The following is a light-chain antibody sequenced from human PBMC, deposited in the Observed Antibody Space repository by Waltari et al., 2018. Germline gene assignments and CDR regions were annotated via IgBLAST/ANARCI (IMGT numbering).Light chain of an antibody. J-gene: IGLJ2*01. CDR3: CSYTSRKTRL. CDR2: EVS. Sequence: QSALTQPASVSGSPGQSITISCTGTSSDAGAYNSVSWYQQPPGKAPKLMIYEVSNRPSGISNRFSGSKSGNTASLTISGLQAEDEADYYCCSYTSRKTRLFGGGTKVTVL. CDR1: SSDAGAYNS. V-gene: IGLV2-14*01.